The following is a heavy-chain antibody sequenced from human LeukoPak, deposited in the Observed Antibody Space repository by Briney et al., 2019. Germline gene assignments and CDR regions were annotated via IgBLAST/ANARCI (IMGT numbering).Heavy chain of an antibody. V-gene: IGHV4-39*01. J-gene: IGHJ4*02. CDR1: GASISSGTYY. CDR3: ARHVVGPGYSSIPNLGY. D-gene: IGHD2-21*01. CDR2: LYYGGNT. Sequence: SETLSLTCSVSGASISSGTYYWAWIRQPPGKGLEWIGSLYYGGNTHYNPSLESRVAISVDTSRNHLSVRLTSVTAADTAVYYCARHVVGPGYSSIPNLGYWGQGTQVTVSS.